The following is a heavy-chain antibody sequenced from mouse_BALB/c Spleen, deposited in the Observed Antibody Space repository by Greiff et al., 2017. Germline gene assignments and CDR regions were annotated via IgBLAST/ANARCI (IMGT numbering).Heavy chain of an antibody. CDR1: GYSITSDYA. Sequence: EVQLQESGPGLVKPSQSLSLTCTVTGYSITSDYAWNWIRQFPGNKLEWMGYISYSGSTSYNPSLKSRISITRDTSKNQFFLQLNSVTTEDTATYYCARGGLGSSLDYYFDYWGQGTTLTVSS. CDR3: ARGGLGSSLDYYFDY. CDR2: ISYSGST. J-gene: IGHJ2*01. D-gene: IGHD4-1*01. V-gene: IGHV3-2*02.